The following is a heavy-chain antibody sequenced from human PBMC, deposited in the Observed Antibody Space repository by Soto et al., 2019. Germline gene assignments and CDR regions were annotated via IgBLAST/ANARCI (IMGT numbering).Heavy chain of an antibody. V-gene: IGHV4-4*02. Sequence: SETLSLTCGVSGGSLSGATYSWNWIRQPPGQGLEWIGEIYRTGSTNYNPSLKSRVTISLDKSENQFSLKVTSLTAADTAVYYCASRDPGTSVDYWGQGTLVTVSS. CDR3: ASRDPGTSVDY. CDR1: GGSLSGATYS. J-gene: IGHJ4*02. CDR2: IYRTGST. D-gene: IGHD1-7*01.